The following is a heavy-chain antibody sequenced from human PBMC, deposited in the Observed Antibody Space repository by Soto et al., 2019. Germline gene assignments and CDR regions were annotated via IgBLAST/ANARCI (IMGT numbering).Heavy chain of an antibody. CDR3: ARGGLLNWYFDL. CDR1: GFTFSSYW. J-gene: IGHJ2*01. D-gene: IGHD1-26*01. V-gene: IGHV3-74*01. Sequence: EVQLVESGGGLVQPGGSLRLSCAASGFTFSSYWMHWVRQAPGKGLVWVSRINSDGSSTSYADSVKGRFTISRDNALNTLYVQMIGLRAEDTAVYYCARGGLLNWYFDLWGRGTLVTVSS. CDR2: INSDGSST.